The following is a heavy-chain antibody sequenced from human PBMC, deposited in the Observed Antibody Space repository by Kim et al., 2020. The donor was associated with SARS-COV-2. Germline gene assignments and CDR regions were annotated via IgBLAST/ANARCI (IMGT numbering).Heavy chain of an antibody. CDR2: INSDGSST. V-gene: IGHV3-74*01. CDR3: ARENEGVDAFDI. J-gene: IGHJ3*02. CDR1: GFTFSSYW. D-gene: IGHD1-1*01. Sequence: GGSLRLSCAASGFTFSSYWMHWVRQAPGKGLVWVSRINSDGSSTSYADSVKGRFTISRDNAKNTLYLQMNSLRAEDTAVYYCARENEGVDAFDIWGQGTMVTVSS.